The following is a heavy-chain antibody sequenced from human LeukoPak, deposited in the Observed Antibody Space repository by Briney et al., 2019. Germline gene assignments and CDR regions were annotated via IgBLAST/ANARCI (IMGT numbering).Heavy chain of an antibody. CDR2: VYTSGNT. Sequence: SETLSLTCTVSGGSISGYSWSWIRQSAVKGLEWIGRVYTSGNTNYNPSFKSRVTMSIDTSKKQFSLKLYSVTVADTAEYYCARDNPAGPWGQGTLVTVSS. J-gene: IGHJ5*02. V-gene: IGHV4-4*07. CDR1: GGSISGYS. CDR3: ARDNPAGP. D-gene: IGHD1-14*01.